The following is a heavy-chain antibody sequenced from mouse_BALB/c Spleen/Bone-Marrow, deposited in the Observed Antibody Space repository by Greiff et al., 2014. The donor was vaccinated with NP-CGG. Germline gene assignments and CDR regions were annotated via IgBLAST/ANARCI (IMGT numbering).Heavy chain of an antibody. Sequence: QVQLQQSGAELVRPGTSVKVSCKASGYAFTNYLIEWVKQRPGQGLEWIGVINPGSGDTNYNEKFKGKATLTADKSSNTAYMQFSSLTSDDSAVYFCARRYYAYWYFDVWGAGTTVTVSS. CDR2: INPGSGDT. J-gene: IGHJ1*01. CDR1: GYAFTNYL. D-gene: IGHD1-1*01. V-gene: IGHV1-54*01. CDR3: ARRYYAYWYFDV.